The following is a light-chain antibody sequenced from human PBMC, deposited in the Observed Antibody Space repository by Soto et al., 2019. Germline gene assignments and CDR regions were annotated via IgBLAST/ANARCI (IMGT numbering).Light chain of an antibody. CDR1: QSVGHN. Sequence: DIVMTQSPVTLSVSPGDRATLSCRASQSVGHNLAWFQQKPGQAPRLLIYGASAGVTGIPDRFSGSGFGTEFTLTISSLQSEDLAVYYCQQYNNWPRTFGQGTKVEMK. CDR2: GAS. V-gene: IGKV3-15*01. CDR3: QQYNNWPRT. J-gene: IGKJ1*01.